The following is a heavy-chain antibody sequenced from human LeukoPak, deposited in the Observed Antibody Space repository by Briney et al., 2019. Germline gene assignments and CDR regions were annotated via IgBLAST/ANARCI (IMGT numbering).Heavy chain of an antibody. V-gene: IGHV6-1*01. CDR1: GDSVSSNSAA. J-gene: IGHJ4*02. CDR3: ARARRPLSSSSMGYYFDY. D-gene: IGHD6-6*01. Sequence: SQTLSLTCAIYGDSVSSNSAAWNWIRQSPSRGLEWLGRTYYRSKWYNDYAVSVKSRITINPDTSKNQFSLQLNSVTPEDTAVYYCARARRPLSSSSMGYYFDYWGQGTLVTVSS. CDR2: TYYRSKWYN.